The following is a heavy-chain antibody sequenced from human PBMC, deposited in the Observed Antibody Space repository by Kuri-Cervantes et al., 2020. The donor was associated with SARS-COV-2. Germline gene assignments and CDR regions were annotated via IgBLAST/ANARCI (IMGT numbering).Heavy chain of an antibody. CDR2: IRNKGYGATT. V-gene: IGHV3-49*03. Sequence: GESLKISCTASGFKFGDYPMSWFRQAPGKGLEWVGFIRNKGYGATTEYGASVKGRFTISRDDSEGIAYLQMNSLKTEDTAVYYCSRGRVWFDPWGQGTLVTVSS. CDR3: SRGRVWFDP. CDR1: GFKFGDYP. J-gene: IGHJ5*02.